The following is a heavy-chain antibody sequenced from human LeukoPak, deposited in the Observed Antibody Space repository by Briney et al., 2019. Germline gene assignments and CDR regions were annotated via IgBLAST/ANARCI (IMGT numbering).Heavy chain of an antibody. CDR2: ISYDGSEK. Sequence: GGSLRLSCAAFGFTFSSYGMHWVRQAPGKGLEWVAVISYDGSEKYYADSVKGRFTISRDNSKNTLHLQMNSLRAEDTAVYYCARDILTGLGYMDVWGKGTTVTISS. D-gene: IGHD3-9*01. CDR1: GFTFSSYG. CDR3: ARDILTGLGYMDV. J-gene: IGHJ6*03. V-gene: IGHV3-30*03.